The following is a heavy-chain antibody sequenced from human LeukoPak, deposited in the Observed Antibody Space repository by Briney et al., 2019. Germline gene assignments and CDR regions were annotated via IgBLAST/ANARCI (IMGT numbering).Heavy chain of an antibody. V-gene: IGHV3-53*01. D-gene: IGHD2-21*02. Sequence: GGSLRLSCAASGFTVSNNYMSWVRQAPWMGLEWVSVIYTDGSTYYANSVKGRFTISRDNSKDTVYLQMNSLRAEDTAVYFCARGGGAFCGGDCHRNFDSWGQGTLVTVSS. J-gene: IGHJ4*02. CDR2: IYTDGST. CDR1: GFTVSNNY. CDR3: ARGGGAFCGGDCHRNFDS.